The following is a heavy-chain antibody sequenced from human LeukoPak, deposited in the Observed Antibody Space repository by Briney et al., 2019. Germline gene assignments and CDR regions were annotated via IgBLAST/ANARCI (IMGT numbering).Heavy chain of an antibody. J-gene: IGHJ4*02. D-gene: IGHD4-23*01. Sequence: GGSLTLSCAASGFTFSTYTMTWLRQAPGQGLEGVGFIRSKAYGGTTEYAASVKGRFSISRDDSKSIAYLQMNSLKTEDTAVYYCTRGTYGGSKWAQGTLVTVSS. CDR3: TRGTYGGSK. CDR2: IRSKAYGGTT. V-gene: IGHV3-49*03. CDR1: GFTFSTYT.